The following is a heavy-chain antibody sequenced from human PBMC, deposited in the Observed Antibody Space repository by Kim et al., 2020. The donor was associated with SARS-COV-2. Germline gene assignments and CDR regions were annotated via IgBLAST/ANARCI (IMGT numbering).Heavy chain of an antibody. J-gene: IGHJ4*02. V-gene: IGHV4-59*08. D-gene: IGHD5-12*01. CDR1: GASIGSHY. Sequence: SETLSLTCTVSGASIGSHYWNWIRQTPGKGLEWIGTLYYSGRTNYNPSLESRVTISVDTSKKTFSLKLSSLTAADTAIYYCARHIAAGTPGFDDWGQGT. CDR3: ARHIAAGTPGFDD. CDR2: LYYSGRT.